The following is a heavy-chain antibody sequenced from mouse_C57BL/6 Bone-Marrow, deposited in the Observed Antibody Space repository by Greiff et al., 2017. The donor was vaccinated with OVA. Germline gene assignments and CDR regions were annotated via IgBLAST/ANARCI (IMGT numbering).Heavy chain of an antibody. V-gene: IGHV1-4*01. CDR2: IDPTNDYT. CDR1: GYTFTSYT. CDR3: TRGYYVDY. J-gene: IGHJ2*01. Sequence: QVQLQQPGAELARPGASVQMSCKASGYTFTSYTIHWVKQRPGQGLEWIGYIDPTNDYTNYNQKFKGKATLTADKSSSTAYMQLSSLTAEDSTVCCCTRGYYVDYWSQGRALTVPS.